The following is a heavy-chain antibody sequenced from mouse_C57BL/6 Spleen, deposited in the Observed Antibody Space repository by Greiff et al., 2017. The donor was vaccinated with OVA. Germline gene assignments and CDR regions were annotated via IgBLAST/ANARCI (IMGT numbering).Heavy chain of an antibody. Sequence: EVKVVESGGGLVKPGGSLKLSCAASGFTFSNYWMNWVRQSPEKGLEWVAQIRLKSDNYATHYAESVKGRFTISRDDSKSSVYLQMNNLRAEDTGIYYCTGGIITRGNWDYAMDYWGQGTSVTVSS. D-gene: IGHD1-1*01. CDR2: IRLKSDNYAT. CDR1: GFTFSNYW. J-gene: IGHJ4*01. V-gene: IGHV6-3*01. CDR3: TGGIITRGNWDYAMDY.